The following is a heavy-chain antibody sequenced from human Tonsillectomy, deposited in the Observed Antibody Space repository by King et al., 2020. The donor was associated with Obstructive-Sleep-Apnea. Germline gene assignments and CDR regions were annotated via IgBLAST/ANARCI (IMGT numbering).Heavy chain of an antibody. V-gene: IGHV1-2*06. CDR2: ISPNSGVT. Sequence: VQLVESGAEVKKPGASVKVSCKASGYTFTGYYMNWVRQAPGHGLEWMGRISPNSGVTNYAQKFQGRVTMTRDTSISTAYMELSRLRSDDTAVYYCARGSYGDYDPFDYWGQETLVTVSS. CDR3: ARGSYGDYDPFDY. J-gene: IGHJ4*02. D-gene: IGHD4-17*01. CDR1: GYTFTGYY.